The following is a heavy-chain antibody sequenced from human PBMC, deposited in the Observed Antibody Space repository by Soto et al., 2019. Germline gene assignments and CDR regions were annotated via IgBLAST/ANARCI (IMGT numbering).Heavy chain of an antibody. D-gene: IGHD2-8*01. J-gene: IGHJ6*02. CDR3: TPEENWANGVCSNSFYGMDV. V-gene: IGHV3-15*01. CDR1: GFTFSSYS. CDR2: IKSKTDGGTT. Sequence: PGGSLRLSCAASGFTFSSYSMNWVRQAPGKGLEWVGRIKSKTDGGTTDYAAPVKGRFTISRDDSKNTLDLQMNSLKTEDTAVYYLTPEENWANGVCSNSFYGMDVGGQGTPDT.